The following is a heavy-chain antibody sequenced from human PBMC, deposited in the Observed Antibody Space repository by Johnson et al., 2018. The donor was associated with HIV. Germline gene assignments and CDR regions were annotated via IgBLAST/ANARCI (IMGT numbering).Heavy chain of an antibody. J-gene: IGHJ5*01. CDR1: GFTFTNYA. CDR3: AREPRLLTGPCRALRDS. Sequence: QVQLVESGGGVVQPGRSLRLSCAASGFTFTNYAMYWVRQAPGKGLEWVALISYDGSNKYYADSVKGRFTISRDNSKKTLYLQMNSLRVEDTAVYYCAREPRLLTGPCRALRDS. V-gene: IGHV3-30-3*01. CDR2: ISYDGSNK. D-gene: IGHD3-9*01.